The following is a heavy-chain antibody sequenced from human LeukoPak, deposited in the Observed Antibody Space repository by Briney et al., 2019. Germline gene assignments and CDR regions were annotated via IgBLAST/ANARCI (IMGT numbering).Heavy chain of an antibody. D-gene: IGHD3-10*01. Sequence: SETLSLTCAVYSGFFSVYYWSWVRHPPEKAGEWIGEINHDGSTTYNPSLKSPVSISVETSRSQFSLKLSSVTAADTAMYYCAGIWLGNNAFDIWGRGTMVTISS. CDR1: SGFFSVYY. J-gene: IGHJ3*02. CDR3: AGIWLGNNAFDI. CDR2: INHDGST. V-gene: IGHV4-34*01.